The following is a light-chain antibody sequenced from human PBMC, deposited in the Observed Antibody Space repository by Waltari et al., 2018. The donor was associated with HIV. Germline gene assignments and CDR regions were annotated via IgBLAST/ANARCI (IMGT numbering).Light chain of an antibody. J-gene: IGKJ4*01. CDR2: AAS. CDR3: QQANSFPLT. V-gene: IGKV1-12*01. CDR1: QDIRSW. Sequence: DTQMIQPPPSVSASVGDRVTIPCRASQDIRSWVAWYQEKTGKAPKLLIYAASTLESGVPSRFSGTASGTDFTLTITNLQPEDFATYYCQQANSFPLTFGGGTKVEIK.